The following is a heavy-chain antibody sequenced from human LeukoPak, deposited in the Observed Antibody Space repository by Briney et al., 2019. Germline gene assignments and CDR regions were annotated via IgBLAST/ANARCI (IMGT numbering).Heavy chain of an antibody. V-gene: IGHV1-46*01. D-gene: IGHD1-26*01. J-gene: IGHJ4*02. Sequence: SVKVCCKASGYTFTIYYMHWVRQAPGQGLEWMGIINLSGGSTSYAQKFQGRGTMTWDTATSTVYMELSSLRSEDTAVYYCARDLSGSYYRGDYWGQGTPVTVSS. CDR3: ARDLSGSYYRGDY. CDR2: INLSGGST. CDR1: GYTFTIYY.